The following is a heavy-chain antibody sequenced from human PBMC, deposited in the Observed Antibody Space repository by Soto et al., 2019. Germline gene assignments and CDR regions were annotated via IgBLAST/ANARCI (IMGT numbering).Heavy chain of an antibody. CDR1: GGTFSSYA. CDR3: ASRRPEGYYGMDV. J-gene: IGHJ6*02. CDR2: IIPIFGTA. Sequence: SVKVSCKASGGTFSSYAISWVRQAPGQGLEWMGGIIPIFGTANYAQKFQGRVTITADESTSTAYMELSSLRSEDTAVYYCASRRPEGYYGMDVWGQGTTVTVSS. V-gene: IGHV1-69*13.